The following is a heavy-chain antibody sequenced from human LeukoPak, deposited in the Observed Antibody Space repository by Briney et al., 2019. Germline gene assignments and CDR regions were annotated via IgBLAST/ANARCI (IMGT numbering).Heavy chain of an antibody. V-gene: IGHV4-59*08. CDR3: ARLVVPEAFDFDS. J-gene: IGHJ4*02. Sequence: SETLSLTCSASSGSITTYYWNWIRQAPGKEPEWIGYIHHSGGANYNPSLKSPVTLSIDTSKGHFFLRLTSVTAAHTAVYYCARLVVPEAFDFDSWGEGTLVTVSS. D-gene: IGHD2-2*01. CDR1: SGSITTYY. CDR2: IHHSGGA.